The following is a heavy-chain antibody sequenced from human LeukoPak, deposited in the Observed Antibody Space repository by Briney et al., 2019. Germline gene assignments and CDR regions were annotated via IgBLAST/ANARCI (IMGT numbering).Heavy chain of an antibody. J-gene: IGHJ6*02. V-gene: IGHV3-30*02. CDR1: GFTFSSYG. Sequence: PGGSLRLSCAASGFTFSSYGMHWVRQAPGKGLEWVAFIRYDGSNKYYADSVKGRFTISRDNSKNTLYLQMNSLRAEDTAVYYCARDYRYYGSGSYSPGGMDVWGQGTTVTVSS. CDR2: IRYDGSNK. CDR3: ARDYRYYGSGSYSPGGMDV. D-gene: IGHD3-10*01.